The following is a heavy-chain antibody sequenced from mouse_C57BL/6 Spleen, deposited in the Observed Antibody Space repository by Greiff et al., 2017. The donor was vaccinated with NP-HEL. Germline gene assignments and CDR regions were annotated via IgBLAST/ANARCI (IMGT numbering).Heavy chain of an antibody. D-gene: IGHD1-1*01. Sequence: VQLQQPGAELVKPGASVKLSCKASGYTFTSYWMHWVKQRPGQGLEWIGMIHPNSGSTNYNEKFKSKATLTVDKSSSTAYMQLSSLTSEDSAVYYCARHPYYYGSSHWYFDVWGTGTTVTVSS. V-gene: IGHV1-64*01. CDR2: IHPNSGST. CDR3: ARHPYYYGSSHWYFDV. CDR1: GYTFTSYW. J-gene: IGHJ1*03.